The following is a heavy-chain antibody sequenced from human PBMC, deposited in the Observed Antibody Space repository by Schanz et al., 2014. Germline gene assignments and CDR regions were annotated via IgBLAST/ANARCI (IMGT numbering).Heavy chain of an antibody. CDR2: ISGSGGST. Sequence: EVHLVESGGGLVEPGGSLRLSCAASGFTFSSYAMSWVRQAPGKGLEWVSAISGSGGSTYYADSVKGRFTISRDNSKNTLYLQMNSLRAEDTAVYYCAKGRFGELSAFDIWGQGTMVTVAS. CDR3: AKGRFGELSAFDI. V-gene: IGHV3-23*04. CDR1: GFTFSSYA. J-gene: IGHJ3*02. D-gene: IGHD3-10*01.